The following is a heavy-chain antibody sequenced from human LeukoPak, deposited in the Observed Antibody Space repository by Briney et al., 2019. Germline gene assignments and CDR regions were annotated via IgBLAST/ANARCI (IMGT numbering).Heavy chain of an antibody. CDR3: AKDGVVTITFEY. CDR2: ISGSGGST. Sequence: PGGSLRLSCTASGFTFSSYAMSWVRQAPGKGLEWVLVISGSGGSTFYGDSVKGRFTISRDNSKNTLYLQMNSLRAEDTAVYYCAKDGVVTITFEYWGQGTLVTVSS. V-gene: IGHV3-23*01. CDR1: GFTFSSYA. D-gene: IGHD3-16*01. J-gene: IGHJ4*02.